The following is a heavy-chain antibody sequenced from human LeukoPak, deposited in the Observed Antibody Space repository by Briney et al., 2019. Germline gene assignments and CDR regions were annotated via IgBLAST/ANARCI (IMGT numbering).Heavy chain of an antibody. CDR3: AREPRQIAAAKINWFDP. J-gene: IGHJ5*02. D-gene: IGHD6-13*01. Sequence: GGSLRLSCAASGFTFSTYSMNWVRQAPGKGLEWVSSISSSSSYIYYADSVKGRFTISRDNAKNSLYLQMNSLRAEDTAVYYCAREPRQIAAAKINWFDPWGQGTLVTVSS. CDR2: ISSSSSYI. CDR1: GFTFSTYS. V-gene: IGHV3-21*01.